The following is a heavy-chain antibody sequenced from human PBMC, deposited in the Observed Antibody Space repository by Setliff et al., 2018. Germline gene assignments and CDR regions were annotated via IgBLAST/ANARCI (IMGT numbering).Heavy chain of an antibody. Sequence: SETLSLTCTVSGGSISSGDYYWSWIRQPPGKGLEWIRYIYYTGSTYYNPSLKSRVTISVDTSKNQFSLKLSSVTAADTAVYYCARSPSSSKGLYWYFDLWGRGTLVTVSS. D-gene: IGHD2-8*01. V-gene: IGHV4-30-4*08. CDR3: ARSPSSSKGLYWYFDL. CDR1: GGSISSGDYY. J-gene: IGHJ2*01. CDR2: IYYTGST.